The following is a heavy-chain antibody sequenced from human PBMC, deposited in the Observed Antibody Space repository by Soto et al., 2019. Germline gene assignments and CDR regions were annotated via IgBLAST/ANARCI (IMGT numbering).Heavy chain of an antibody. CDR1: GYTFTGHY. D-gene: IGHD6-6*01. J-gene: IGHJ4*02. CDR3: ARDANNASSVCHY. Sequence: QVQLVQSGAEVKKPGASVKVSCKASGYTFTGHYVHWVRQAPGQGLEWMGGINPNSDGTNYAQRVLGRVTMTRDTSVSTAYMELSRLTSDDTDCDYCARDANNASSVCHYWGQGTLVTVSS. V-gene: IGHV1-2*02. CDR2: INPNSDGT.